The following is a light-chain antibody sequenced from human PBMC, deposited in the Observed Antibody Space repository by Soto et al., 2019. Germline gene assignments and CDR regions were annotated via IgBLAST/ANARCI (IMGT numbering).Light chain of an antibody. CDR2: GAS. V-gene: IGKV3-15*01. CDR3: QQHNNWPPLT. J-gene: IGKJ4*01. CDR1: QSVSSN. Sequence: EIVMTQSPATLSVSPGERATLSCRASQSVSSNLAWYQQKPGQAPRLLIYGASTRATGIPARFSGSGSGTEFTLTISSLQSEDVAVYYCQQHNNWPPLTFGGGTKLEIK.